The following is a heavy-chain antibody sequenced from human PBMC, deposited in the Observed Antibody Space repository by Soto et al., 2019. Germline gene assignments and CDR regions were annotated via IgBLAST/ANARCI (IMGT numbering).Heavy chain of an antibody. J-gene: IGHJ4*02. Sequence: SETLSLTCTVSGDSINSYYCNWVRQRPGKGLEWIGSIYYSGSTHYNPSLESRVTISVDTSKNQFSLELSSVTAADTAVYYCARHFSVDYFDYWGQGTLVTVSS. CDR3: ARHFSVDYFDY. V-gene: IGHV4-59*08. CDR1: GDSINSYY. CDR2: IYYSGST.